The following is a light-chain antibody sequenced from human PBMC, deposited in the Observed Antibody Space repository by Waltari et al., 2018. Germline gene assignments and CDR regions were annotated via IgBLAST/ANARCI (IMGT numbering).Light chain of an antibody. CDR2: GAS. V-gene: IGKV3-15*01. CDR1: QSVGTH. Sequence: PPSGRASQSVGTHLAWFQQKPGQAPRLLIYGASTRATGIPARFSGSGSGTEFTLTISSLQSEDFAVYYCQQYNNWWTFGQGTKVEIK. CDR3: QQYNNWWT. J-gene: IGKJ1*01.